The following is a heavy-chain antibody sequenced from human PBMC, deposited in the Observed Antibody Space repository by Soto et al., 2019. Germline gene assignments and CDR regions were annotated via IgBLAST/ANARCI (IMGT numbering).Heavy chain of an antibody. Sequence: QVQLQESGPGLVKPSETLSLTCTVSGGSISSYYWSWIRQPPGKGLEWIGYIYYSGSTNYNPSLKSRVTISVDTSKNQFSLKLSSVTAADTAVYYCARDKVTTPLYYCYGMDVWGQGTTVAVSS. CDR3: ARDKVTTPLYYCYGMDV. J-gene: IGHJ6*02. V-gene: IGHV4-59*01. CDR2: IYYSGST. D-gene: IGHD1-1*01. CDR1: GGSISSYY.